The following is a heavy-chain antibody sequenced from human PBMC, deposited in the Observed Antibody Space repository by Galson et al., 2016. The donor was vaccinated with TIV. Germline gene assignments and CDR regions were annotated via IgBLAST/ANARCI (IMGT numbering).Heavy chain of an antibody. V-gene: IGHV3-23*01. CDR3: TKVPSNGFSYYYGLDV. CDR2: ISGGGGST. J-gene: IGHJ6*02. D-gene: IGHD3-22*01. CDR1: GFTFSIFA. Sequence: SLRLSCAASGFTFSIFAMTWVRQAPGMGLEWVSAISGGGGSTYYADSVKGRFTISRDNSKNTLFLQMNSLRAEDTAVYYCTKVPSNGFSYYYGLDVWGQGTLVTVSS.